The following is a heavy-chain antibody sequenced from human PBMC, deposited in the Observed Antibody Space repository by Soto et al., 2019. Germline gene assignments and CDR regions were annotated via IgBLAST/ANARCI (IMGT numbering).Heavy chain of an antibody. D-gene: IGHD3-3*01. J-gene: IGHJ4*02. CDR3: AHRILRTVFGLVTTTAIYFDF. Sequence: QITLNESGPTVVKPAETVNLTCTFSGFSLTTSGLGVSWIRQSPGKAPEWLALIYWDDDKRYSASLKSRLTIPKDNAKNQVVLTMASVDPADTATYYCAHRILRTVFGLVTTTAIYFDFWGQGTPVVVSS. CDR1: GFSLTTSGLG. CDR2: IYWDDDK. V-gene: IGHV2-5*02.